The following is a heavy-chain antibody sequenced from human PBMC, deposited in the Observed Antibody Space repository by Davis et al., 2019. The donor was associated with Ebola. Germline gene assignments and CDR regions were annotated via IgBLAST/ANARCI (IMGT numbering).Heavy chain of an antibody. CDR3: ARRSAYDFWSGYGY. J-gene: IGHJ4*02. CDR1: GYSFTSYW. V-gene: IGHV5-51*01. Sequence: GESLKISCKASGYSFTSYWIVWVRQMPGKGLECMGIIFPGDSDTRYSPSFQGQVTISADKSISTAYLQWSSLKASDTAMYYCARRSAYDFWSGYGYWGQGTLVTVSS. D-gene: IGHD3-3*01. CDR2: IFPGDSDT.